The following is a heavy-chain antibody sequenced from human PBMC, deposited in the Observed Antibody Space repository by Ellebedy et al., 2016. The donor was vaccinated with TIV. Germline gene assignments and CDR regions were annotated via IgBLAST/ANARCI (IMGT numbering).Heavy chain of an antibody. D-gene: IGHD3-10*01. CDR1: GYTFTNYY. V-gene: IGHV1-46*01. CDR3: ARGENITMVRGVISP. Sequence: ASVKVSXXASGYTFTNYYMHWVRQAPGQGLEWMGIINPSGGSTSYAQKFQGRVTITRDTSASTAYMELSSLRSEDTAVYYCARGENITMVRGVISPWGQGTLVTVSS. CDR2: INPSGGST. J-gene: IGHJ5*02.